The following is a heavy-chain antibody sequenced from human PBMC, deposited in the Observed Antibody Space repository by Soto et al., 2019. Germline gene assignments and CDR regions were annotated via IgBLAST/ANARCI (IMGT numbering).Heavy chain of an antibody. Sequence: GGSLRLSCEASGFTFSDFGMHWVRQTPGMGLEWVSAISSAVNTYYADSVKGRFTISRDNSKNTLSLQMSRLGPEDTAVYYCVREDGVVGASSAFDSWGQGTLVTVSS. CDR1: GFTFSDFG. CDR3: VREDGVVGASSAFDS. J-gene: IGHJ4*02. D-gene: IGHD1-26*01. V-gene: IGHV3-23*01. CDR2: ISSAVNT.